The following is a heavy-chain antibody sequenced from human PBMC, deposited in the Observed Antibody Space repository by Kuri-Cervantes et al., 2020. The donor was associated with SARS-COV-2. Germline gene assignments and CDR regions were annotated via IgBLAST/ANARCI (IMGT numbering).Heavy chain of an antibody. V-gene: IGHV3-33*01. Sequence: GGSLRLSCAASGFTFSSYGMHWVRQAPGKGLEWVAVIWYDGSNKYYADSVKGRFTISRDNSKNTLYLQMNSLRAEDTAVYYCARDVGDYRGTFDSWGQGTLATVSS. CDR2: IWYDGSNK. D-gene: IGHD4-23*01. CDR3: ARDVGDYRGTFDS. CDR1: GFTFSSYG. J-gene: IGHJ4*02.